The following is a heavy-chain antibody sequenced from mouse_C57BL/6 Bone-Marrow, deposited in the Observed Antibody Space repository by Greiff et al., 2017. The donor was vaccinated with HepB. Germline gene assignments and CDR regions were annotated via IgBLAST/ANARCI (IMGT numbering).Heavy chain of an antibody. D-gene: IGHD2-5*01. V-gene: IGHV1-74*01. J-gene: IGHJ4*01. CDR3: AIVASAYYSNYYAMDY. CDR2: IHPSDSDT. CDR1: GYTFTSYW. Sequence: VQLQQPGAELVKPGASVKVSCKASGYTFTSYWMHWVKQRPGQGLEWIGRIHPSDSDTNYNQKFKGKATLTVDKSSSTAYMQLSSLTSEDSAVYYCAIVASAYYSNYYAMDYWGQGTSVTVSS.